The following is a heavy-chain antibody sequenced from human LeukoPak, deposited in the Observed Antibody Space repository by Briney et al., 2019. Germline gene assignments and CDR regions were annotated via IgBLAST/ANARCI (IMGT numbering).Heavy chain of an antibody. CDR2: IYHSGST. Sequence: PSETLSLTCAVSGYSISSGYYWGWIRPPPGKGLEWIGSIYHSGSTYYNPSLKSRVTISVDTSKNQFSLKLSSVTAADTAVYYCARQPSNYFDYWGQGTLVTVSS. CDR1: GYSISSGYY. J-gene: IGHJ4*02. CDR3: ARQPSNYFDY. V-gene: IGHV4-38-2*01. D-gene: IGHD4-11*01.